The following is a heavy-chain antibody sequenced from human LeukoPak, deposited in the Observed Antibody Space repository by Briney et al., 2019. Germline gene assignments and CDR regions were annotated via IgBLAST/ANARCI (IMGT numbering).Heavy chain of an antibody. V-gene: IGHV3-30*02. J-gene: IGHJ4*02. Sequence: PGGSLRLSCAASGFTFSRYGMHWVRQTPGKGLEWVSFIRSEGSDKYYADSVKGRLTISRDNSKNTLDLQMNSLRAEDTAVYYCAKDKDLRYFDWLLGNWGQGTLGTVPS. D-gene: IGHD3-9*01. CDR3: AKDKDLRYFDWLLGN. CDR1: GFTFSRYG. CDR2: IRSEGSDK.